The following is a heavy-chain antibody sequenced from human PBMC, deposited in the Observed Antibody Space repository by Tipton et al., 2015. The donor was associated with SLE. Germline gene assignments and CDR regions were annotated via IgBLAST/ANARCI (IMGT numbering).Heavy chain of an antibody. CDR1: GGSISSGSYY. D-gene: IGHD3-9*01. J-gene: IGHJ4*02. CDR2: IYYSGGT. V-gene: IGHV4-61*10. CDR3: ARGNDILTGYIY. Sequence: TLSLTCTVSGGSISSGSYYWSWIRQPAGKGLEWIGHIYYSGGTNYNPSLKSRVTISVDTSKNQFSLKLSSVTAADTAVYYCARGNDILTGYIYWGQGTLVTVSS.